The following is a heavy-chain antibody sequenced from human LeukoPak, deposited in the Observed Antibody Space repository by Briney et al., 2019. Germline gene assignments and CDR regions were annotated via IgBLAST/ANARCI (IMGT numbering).Heavy chain of an antibody. CDR2: INHGGFT. CDR3: ARSHLWPSGTFDI. D-gene: IGHD5-18*01. Sequence: SETLSLTCAVCGASLSGYYWSWIRQSPGKGLEWIGEINHGGFTNYNPSLKSRVTISVDTSRNQIALRLSFLTAADTAVYFCARSHLWPSGTFDIWGQGTVVAVSS. CDR1: GASLSGYY. V-gene: IGHV4-34*01. J-gene: IGHJ3*02.